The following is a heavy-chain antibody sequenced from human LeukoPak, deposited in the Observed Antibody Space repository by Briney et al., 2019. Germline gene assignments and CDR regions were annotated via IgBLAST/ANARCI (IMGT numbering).Heavy chain of an antibody. D-gene: IGHD1-26*01. V-gene: IGHV3-33*08. Sequence: GGSLRLSCAASGFTFSSYAMHWVRQAPGKGLEWVAVIWYDGSNKYYADSVKGRFTISRDNSKNTLYLQMNSLRAEDTAVYYCARDQEVGATPYYYYYGMDVWGQGTTVTVSS. CDR1: GFTFSSYA. J-gene: IGHJ6*02. CDR3: ARDQEVGATPYYYYYGMDV. CDR2: IWYDGSNK.